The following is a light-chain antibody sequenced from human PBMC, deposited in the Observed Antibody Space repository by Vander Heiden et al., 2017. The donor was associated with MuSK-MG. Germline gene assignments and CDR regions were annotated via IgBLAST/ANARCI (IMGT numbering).Light chain of an antibody. J-gene: IGLJ3*02. CDR2: DND. CDR3: GSRDSRTAGVV. Sequence: QSVFTQPPSVSAAPGQKVTISCSGSTSHIGNNYVSWYRQFPGTAPKLLIYDNDKRPSGIPDRFSSSKSGTSATLGITGLQTGDEADYYCGSRDSRTAGVVFGGGTKLTVL. CDR1: TSHIGNNY. V-gene: IGLV1-51*01.